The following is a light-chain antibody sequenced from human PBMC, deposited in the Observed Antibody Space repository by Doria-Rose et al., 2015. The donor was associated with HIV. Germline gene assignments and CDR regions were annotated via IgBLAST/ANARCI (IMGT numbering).Light chain of an antibody. CDR1: QSFSSTY. Sequence: TQSPGTLSLSPGERATLSCRASQSFSSTYLAWYQQKPGQAPSLLIYDGSTRATGIPDRFSAGGSGTDFTLTINRLVPEDSALYYCHQYGTSWTFGQGTKVEI. V-gene: IGKV3-20*01. J-gene: IGKJ1*01. CDR3: HQYGTSWT. CDR2: DGS.